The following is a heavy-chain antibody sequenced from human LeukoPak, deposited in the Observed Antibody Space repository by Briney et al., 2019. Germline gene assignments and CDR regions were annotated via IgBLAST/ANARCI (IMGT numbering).Heavy chain of an antibody. D-gene: IGHD6-13*01. CDR3: ARVGSSWYGACNNWFDP. Sequence: GGSLRLSCAASGFTFSSYWMSWVRQAPGKGLEWVANIKQDGSEKYYVDSVKGRFTISRDNAKNSLYLQMNSLRAEDTAVYYCARVGSSWYGACNNWFDPWGQGTLVTVSS. V-gene: IGHV3-7*01. CDR2: IKQDGSEK. CDR1: GFTFSSYW. J-gene: IGHJ5*02.